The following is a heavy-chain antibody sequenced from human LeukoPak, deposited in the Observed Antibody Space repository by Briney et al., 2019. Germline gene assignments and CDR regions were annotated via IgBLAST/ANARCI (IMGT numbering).Heavy chain of an antibody. Sequence: GGSLRLSCAASGFTFSTSSMTWVRQAPVKGLEWVSSISSSSSYIYYADSVKGRFTISRDNAKNSLYLQMNSLRAEDTAVYYCARDFPTVTTAGAFDIWGQGTMVTVSS. D-gene: IGHD4-17*01. CDR2: ISSSSSYI. CDR1: GFTFSTSS. CDR3: ARDFPTVTTAGAFDI. J-gene: IGHJ3*02. V-gene: IGHV3-21*01.